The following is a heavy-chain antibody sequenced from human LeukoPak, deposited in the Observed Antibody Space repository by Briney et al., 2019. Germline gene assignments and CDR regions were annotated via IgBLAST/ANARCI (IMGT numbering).Heavy chain of an antibody. CDR2: ISISSSYI. J-gene: IGHJ4*02. CDR3: ARESAGSSSLSLGY. Sequence: PGGSLRLSCAASGFTFSRYSMNWVRQAPGKGLEWVSSISISSSYIYYADSVKGRFTMSRDNAKNSLYLQMNSLRAEDTAVYYCARESAGSSSLSLGYWGQGTLVTVSS. CDR1: GFTFSRYS. D-gene: IGHD6-6*01. V-gene: IGHV3-21*01.